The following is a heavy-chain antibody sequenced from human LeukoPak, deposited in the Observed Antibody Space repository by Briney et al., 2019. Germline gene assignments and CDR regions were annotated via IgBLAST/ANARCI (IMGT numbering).Heavy chain of an antibody. CDR3: ARDSSGGNFDP. CDR1: GGSFSGYY. J-gene: IGHJ5*02. Sequence: SETLSLTCAVYGGSFSGYYWSWIRQPPGKGLEWIGEINHSGSTYYNPSLKSRVTISVDTSKNQFSLKLSSVTAADTAVYYCARDSSGGNFDPWGQGTLVTVSS. CDR2: INHSGST. D-gene: IGHD2-15*01. V-gene: IGHV4-34*09.